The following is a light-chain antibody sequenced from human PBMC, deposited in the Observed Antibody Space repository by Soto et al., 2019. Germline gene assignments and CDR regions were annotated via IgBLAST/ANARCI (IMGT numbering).Light chain of an antibody. V-gene: IGLV2-14*02. CDR1: NNDVGGYKL. J-gene: IGLJ1*01. CDR3: AAWDDSLSGLYV. Sequence: QSALTQPASVSGSPGQSITISCTGTNNDVGGYKLVSWYQQHPGKVPKVVIYEGSKRPSGVSNRFSGSKSGNTASLAISGLRSEDEADYYCAAWDDSLSGLYVFGTGTKLTVL. CDR2: EGS.